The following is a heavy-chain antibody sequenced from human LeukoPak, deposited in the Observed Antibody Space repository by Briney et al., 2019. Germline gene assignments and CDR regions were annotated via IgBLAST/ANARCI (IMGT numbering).Heavy chain of an antibody. D-gene: IGHD3-22*01. CDR2: IYYSGST. V-gene: IGHV4-39*01. J-gene: IGHJ1*01. Sequence: PSETLSLTCTVSGYSISSSYYWGWIRQPPGKGLEWIGSIYYSGSTYYNPSLKSRVTISVDTSKNQFSLKLSSVTAADTAVYYCARQTRYYYDSSGYYWIPEYFRHWGQGTLVTVSS. CDR3: ARQTRYYYDSSGYYWIPEYFRH. CDR1: GYSISSSYY.